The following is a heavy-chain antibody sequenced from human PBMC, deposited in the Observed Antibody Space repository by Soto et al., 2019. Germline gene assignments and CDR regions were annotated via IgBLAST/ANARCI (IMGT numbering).Heavy chain of an antibody. CDR2: ISAYNGNT. J-gene: IGHJ6*02. D-gene: IGHD6-25*01. CDR3: AREDSSGWYYYYYGMDV. CDR1: GYTFTSYG. Sequence: QVQLVQSGAEVKKPGASVKVSCKASGYTFTSYGISWVRQAPGQGLEWRGWISAYNGNTNYAQKLQGRVTMTTDTSTSTAYIELRSLRSDDTAVYYCAREDSSGWYYYYYGMDVWGQGTTVTVCS. V-gene: IGHV1-18*04.